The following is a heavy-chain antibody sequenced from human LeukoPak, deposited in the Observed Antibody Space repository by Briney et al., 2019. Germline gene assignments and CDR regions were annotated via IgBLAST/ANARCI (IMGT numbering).Heavy chain of an antibody. CDR1: GYTFISYG. V-gene: IGHV1-46*01. CDR2: INPSGGST. CDR3: AREVAAVGLDY. J-gene: IGHJ4*02. D-gene: IGHD6-13*01. Sequence: ASVKVSCKAPGYTFISYGISWVRQAPGQGLEWMGIINPSGGSTSYAQKFQGRVTMTRDTSTSTVYMELSSLRSEDTAVYYCAREVAAVGLDYWGQGTLVTVSS.